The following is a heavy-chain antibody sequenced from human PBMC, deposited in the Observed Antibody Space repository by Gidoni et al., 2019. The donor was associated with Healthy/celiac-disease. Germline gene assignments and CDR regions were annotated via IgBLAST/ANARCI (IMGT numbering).Heavy chain of an antibody. D-gene: IGHD4-17*01. CDR1: GGSLSSSSYY. J-gene: IGHJ4*02. CDR2: IYYSGST. V-gene: IGHV4-39*01. CDR3: ARLDDYGDYVDY. Sequence: QLQLQESGPGLVKPSETLSLPCTVSGGSLSSSSYYWGWIRQPPGKGLEWIGSIYYSGSTYYNPSLKSRVTISVDTSKNQFSLKLSSVTAADTAVYYCARLDDYGDYVDYWGQGTLVTVSS.